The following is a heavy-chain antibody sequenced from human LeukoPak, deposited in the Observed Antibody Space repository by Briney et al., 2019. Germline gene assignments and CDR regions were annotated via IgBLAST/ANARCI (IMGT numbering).Heavy chain of an antibody. V-gene: IGHV3-23*01. CDR3: LFGSGSYYTAFHY. CDR2: ISGGGSGT. J-gene: IGHJ4*02. CDR1: GFSFDNYA. Sequence: RGSLRLSCAASGFSFDNYAMSWVRQAPGKGLEWVSAISGGGSGTYYADSVKGRFTISRDNAKNTLYLEMNSLRAEDTAVYYCLFGSGSYYTAFHYWGQGTLVTVSS. D-gene: IGHD3-10*01.